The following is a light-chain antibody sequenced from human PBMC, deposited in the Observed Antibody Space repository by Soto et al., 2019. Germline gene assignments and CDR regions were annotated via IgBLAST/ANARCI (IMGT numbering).Light chain of an antibody. CDR1: QTVLYSSNNKNY. Sequence: DIVMTQSPDSLAVSLGERATINCKSSQTVLYSSNNKNYLAWYQQKPGQPPKLLIYWASTRDSGVPDRFSGSGSGTDFTLTISSLQAEDVAVYYCQQYYSTPRTFGHGTKVDIK. CDR2: WAS. J-gene: IGKJ1*01. CDR3: QQYYSTPRT. V-gene: IGKV4-1*01.